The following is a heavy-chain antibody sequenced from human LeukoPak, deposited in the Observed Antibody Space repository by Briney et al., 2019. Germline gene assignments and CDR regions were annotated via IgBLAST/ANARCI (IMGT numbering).Heavy chain of an antibody. Sequence: SETLSLTCTVSGGSMSPFYWSWIRQSPGKGLEWIGSIYYSGGTNYNPSLKSRVTISVDTSKNQFSLELSSVTAADTAVYYCAVNSTRHTFDIWGQGTMVTVSS. CDR2: IYYSGGT. D-gene: IGHD1-1*01. J-gene: IGHJ3*02. V-gene: IGHV4-59*08. CDR1: GGSMSPFY. CDR3: AVNSTRHTFDI.